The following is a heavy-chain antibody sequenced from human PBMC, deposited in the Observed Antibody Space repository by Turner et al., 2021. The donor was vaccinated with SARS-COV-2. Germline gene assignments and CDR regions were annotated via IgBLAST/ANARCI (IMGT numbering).Heavy chain of an antibody. CDR3: AKVRVDVSKRSDAFDI. CDR2: ISSSGKNV. Sequence: VQVVEAGGGLVKPGGSLRHSCAASGLAFNMYSMNWVRQAPGKGLEWVSAISSSGKNVYYADSVKGRFTSSRDNAKSSLYLQMNSMRVEDTALYYCAKVRVDVSKRSDAFDIWGQGTMVTVSS. V-gene: IGHV3-21*01. D-gene: IGHD5-12*01. J-gene: IGHJ3*02. CDR1: GLAFNMYS.